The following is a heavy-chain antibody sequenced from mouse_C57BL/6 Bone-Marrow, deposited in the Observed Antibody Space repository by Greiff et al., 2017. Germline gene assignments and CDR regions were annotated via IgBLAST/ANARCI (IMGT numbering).Heavy chain of an antibody. CDR1: GYTFTSYG. Sequence: VQLQQSGAELARPGASVKLSCKASGYTFTSYGISWVKQRTGQGLEWIGEIYPRSGNTYYNEKFKGKATLTADKSSSTAYMELRSLTSEDSAVYFCARGGIYDGYYWGGYWGQGTTLTVSS. CDR3: ARGGIYDGYYWGGY. D-gene: IGHD2-3*01. CDR2: IYPRSGNT. V-gene: IGHV1-81*01. J-gene: IGHJ2*01.